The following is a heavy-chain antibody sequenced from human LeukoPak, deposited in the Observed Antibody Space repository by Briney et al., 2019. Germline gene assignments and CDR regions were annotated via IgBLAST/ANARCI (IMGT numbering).Heavy chain of an antibody. J-gene: IGHJ4*02. CDR3: AKEYRGYSGYDSDFDY. V-gene: IGHV3-23*01. CDR2: ITGSGSST. CDR1: GFSFSSYA. D-gene: IGHD5-12*01. Sequence: PGGSLRLSCAASGFSFSSYAMSWVRQAPGKGLEWVSTITGSGSSTYYADSVKGRFTISRDNSKNTLYLQMNSLRAEDTAVYYCAKEYRGYSGYDSDFDYWGQGTLVTVSS.